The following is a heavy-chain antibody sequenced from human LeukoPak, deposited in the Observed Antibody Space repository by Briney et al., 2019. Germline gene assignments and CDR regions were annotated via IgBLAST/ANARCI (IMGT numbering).Heavy chain of an antibody. J-gene: IGHJ3*02. V-gene: IGHV3-21*05. D-gene: IGHD4-17*01. CDR3: ARVDYGAYASFDI. CDR2: ISSSGSDI. CDR1: GFTFSSYS. Sequence: PGEALRLSCAASGFTFSSYSMNWVRQAPGKGLEWVSYISSSGSDIYHADSVKGRFTISRDNAKNSLYLQMNSLRAEDTAVYYCARVDYGAYASFDIWGQGTMVTVSS.